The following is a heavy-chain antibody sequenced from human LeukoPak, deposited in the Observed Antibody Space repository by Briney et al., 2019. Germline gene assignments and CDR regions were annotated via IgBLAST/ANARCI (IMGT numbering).Heavy chain of an antibody. CDR2: IYYSGST. D-gene: IGHD1-26*01. Sequence: NPSETLSLTCTVSGGSISSSSYYWGWIRQPPGKGLEWIGSIYYSGSTYYNPSLKSRVTISVDTSKNQFSLKLSSVTAADTAVYYCARHAESGTAFGKWGQGTLVTVSS. J-gene: IGHJ4*02. CDR1: GGSISSSSYY. V-gene: IGHV4-39*01. CDR3: ARHAESGTAFGK.